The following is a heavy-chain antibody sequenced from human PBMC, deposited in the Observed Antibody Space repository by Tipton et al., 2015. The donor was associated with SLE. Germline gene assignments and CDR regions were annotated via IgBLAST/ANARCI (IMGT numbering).Heavy chain of an antibody. CDR2: IYYTGNT. CDR1: GGSISSSSYY. V-gene: IGHV4-39*07. Sequence: TLSLTCTVSGGSISSSSYYWGWIRQPPGKGLEWIGNIYYTGNTFYSPSLKSRVTISVDTSKNQFSLNLSSVTAADTAVYYCARFRDEYYYYAMDVWGQGTTVTVSS. CDR3: ARFRDEYYYYAMDV. J-gene: IGHJ6*02.